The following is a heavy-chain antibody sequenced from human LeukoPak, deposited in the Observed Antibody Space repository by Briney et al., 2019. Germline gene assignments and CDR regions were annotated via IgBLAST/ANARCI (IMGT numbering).Heavy chain of an antibody. J-gene: IGHJ4*02. V-gene: IGHV1-18*01. CDR2: ISAYNGNT. D-gene: IGHD3-22*01. CDR1: GYTFTNYG. CDR3: ARAEGYYDSSGPGPFDY. Sequence: ASVKVSCKASGYTFTNYGISWVRQVPGQGLEWMGWISAYNGNTNYAQKFQGRVTITADESTSTAYMELSSLRSEDTAVYYCARAEGYYDSSGPGPFDYWGQGTLVTVSS.